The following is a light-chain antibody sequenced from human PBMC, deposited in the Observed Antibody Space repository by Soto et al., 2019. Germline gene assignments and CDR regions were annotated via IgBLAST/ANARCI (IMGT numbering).Light chain of an antibody. CDR3: QSYDNSLSASV. CDR1: SSNTGAGYD. CDR2: GNS. V-gene: IGLV1-40*01. J-gene: IGLJ3*02. Sequence: QSVLTQPPSVSGAPGQRVTISCTGSSSNTGAGYDVHWYQHLPGTAPKLLIYGNSNRPSGVPDRFSGSKSGTSASLAITGLQAEDEADYYCQSYDNSLSASVFGGGTKLTV.